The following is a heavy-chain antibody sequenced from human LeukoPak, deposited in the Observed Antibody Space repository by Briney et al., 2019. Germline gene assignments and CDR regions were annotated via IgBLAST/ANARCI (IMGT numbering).Heavy chain of an antibody. CDR3: ARGSSKSQFRSDWLFDY. V-gene: IGHV3-48*01. J-gene: IGHJ4*02. CDR1: GFTVSSNS. CDR2: ISSSGSTI. Sequence: GGSLRLSCTVSGFTVSSNSMSWVRQAPGKGLEWVSYISSSGSTIYYADSVKGRFTISRDNSKNTLYLQMNSLRAEDTAIYYCARGSSKSQFRSDWLFDYWGQGTLVTVSS. D-gene: IGHD6-19*01.